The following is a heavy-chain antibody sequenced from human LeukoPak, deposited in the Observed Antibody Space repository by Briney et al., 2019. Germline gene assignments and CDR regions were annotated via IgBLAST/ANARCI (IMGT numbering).Heavy chain of an antibody. CDR3: ARLYDSSGYYPDY. CDR1: GGSISSYY. Sequence: SETLSLTCTVSGGSISSYYWSWIRQPPGKGLEWIGYIYHSGSTYYNPSLKSRVTISVDRSKNQFSLKLSSVTAADTAVYYCARLYDSSGYYPDYWGQGTLVTISS. CDR2: IYHSGST. J-gene: IGHJ4*02. V-gene: IGHV4-59*12. D-gene: IGHD3-22*01.